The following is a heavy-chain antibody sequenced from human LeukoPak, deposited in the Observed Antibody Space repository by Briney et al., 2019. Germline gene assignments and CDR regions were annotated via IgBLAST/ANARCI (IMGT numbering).Heavy chain of an antibody. CDR2: MNPNSGNK. V-gene: IGHV1-8*01. Sequence: ASVTVSCKASGYTFTSYDINWVRQATGQGLEWMGWMNPNSGNKAYAQKFQGRVTLTRSTSINTAYMELSRLRSDDTAVYYCAREGKGVASRDYYGMDVWGQGTTVTVSS. D-gene: IGHD5-12*01. CDR1: GYTFTSYD. J-gene: IGHJ6*02. CDR3: AREGKGVASRDYYGMDV.